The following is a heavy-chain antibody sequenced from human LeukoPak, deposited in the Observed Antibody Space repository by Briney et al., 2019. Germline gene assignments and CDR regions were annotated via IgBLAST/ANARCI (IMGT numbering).Heavy chain of an antibody. CDR2: FDPEDGET. V-gene: IGHV1-24*01. D-gene: IGHD3-22*01. CDR3: ATDPYYYDSSGYQY. CDR1: GYTLTELS. Sequence: ASVKVSCKVSGYTLTELSMHWVRQAPGQGLEWMGGFDPEDGETIYAQKFQGRVTMTEDTSTDTAYMELSSLRSEDTAVYYCATDPYYYDSSGYQYWGHGTLVTVSS. J-gene: IGHJ4*01.